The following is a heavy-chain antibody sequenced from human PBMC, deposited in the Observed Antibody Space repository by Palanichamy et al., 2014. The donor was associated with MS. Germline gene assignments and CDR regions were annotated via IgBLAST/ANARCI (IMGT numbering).Heavy chain of an antibody. D-gene: IGHD5-18*01. CDR3: ASPTHGGAAMVRY. CDR2: IYYSGST. Sequence: QLQLQESGPGLVKPSETLSLTCTVSGGSISSGTYYWGWIRQPPGKGLEWIGSIYYSGSTYYNPSLKSRVTISVDTSKNQFSLRLISVTAADTAVYYCASPTHGGAAMVRYWGQGTLATVSS. V-gene: IGHV4-39*01. J-gene: IGHJ4*02. CDR1: GGSISSGTYY.